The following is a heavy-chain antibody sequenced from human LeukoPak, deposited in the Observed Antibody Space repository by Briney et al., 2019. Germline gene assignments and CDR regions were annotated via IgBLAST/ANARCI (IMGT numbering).Heavy chain of an antibody. CDR1: GGSFSGYY. V-gene: IGHV3-23*01. J-gene: IGHJ4*02. Sequence: PSETLSLTCAVYGGSFSGYYWSWIRQPPGKGLEWVSAISGSGGSTYYADSVKGRFTISRDNSKNTLYLQMNSLRAEDTAVYYCAKDGPRQQLVRGRGFGFDYWGQGTLVTVSS. CDR3: AKDGPRQQLVRGRGFGFDY. D-gene: IGHD6-13*01. CDR2: ISGSGGST.